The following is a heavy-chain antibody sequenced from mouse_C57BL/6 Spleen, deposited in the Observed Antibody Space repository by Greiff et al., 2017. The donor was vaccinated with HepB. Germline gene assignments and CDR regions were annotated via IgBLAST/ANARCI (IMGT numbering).Heavy chain of an antibody. Sequence: SGPELVKPGASVKISCKASGYAFSSSWMNWVKQRPGKGLEWIGRIYPGDGDTNYNGKFKGKATLTADKSSSTAYMQLSSLTSEDSAVYFCAREGYYSWYFDVWGTGTTVTVSS. V-gene: IGHV1-82*01. CDR2: IYPGDGDT. J-gene: IGHJ1*03. CDR3: AREGYYSWYFDV. CDR1: GYAFSSSW. D-gene: IGHD1-1*01.